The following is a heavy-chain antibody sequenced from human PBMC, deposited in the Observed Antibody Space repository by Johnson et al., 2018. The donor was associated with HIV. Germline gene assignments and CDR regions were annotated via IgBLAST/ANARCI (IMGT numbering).Heavy chain of an antibody. CDR2: ISYDGSNK. V-gene: IGHV3-30-3*01. CDR1: GFTFSSYA. D-gene: IGHD1-26*01. J-gene: IGHJ3*02. CDR3: AKDKSVVGATSHAFDI. Sequence: QVQLVESGGGVVQPGRSLRLSCAASGFTFSSYAMHWVRQAPGKGLEWVAVISYDGSNKYYADSVKGRFTISRDNSNNTVYLHMNSLRAEDTAVHYFAKDKSVVGATSHAFDIWGQGTMVTVSS.